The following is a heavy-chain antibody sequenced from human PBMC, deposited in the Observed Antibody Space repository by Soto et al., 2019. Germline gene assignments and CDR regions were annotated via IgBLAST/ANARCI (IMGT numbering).Heavy chain of an antibody. V-gene: IGHV4-38-2*01. J-gene: IGHJ4*02. Sequence: PSETLSLTCAVSGYSISNGYYWAWIRQPPGKGLEWIGSLYSGTTYYNPSLKSRIFISGDMSKSPFSLNLNSVTATDTATYYCAAVRLVTTGPEGIFDYWGQGTLVTV. CDR2: LYSGTT. CDR3: AAVRLVTTGPEGIFDY. D-gene: IGHD2-21*02. CDR1: GYSISNGYY.